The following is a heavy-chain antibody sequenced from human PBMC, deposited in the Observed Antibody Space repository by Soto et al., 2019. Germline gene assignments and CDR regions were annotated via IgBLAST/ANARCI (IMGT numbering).Heavy chain of an antibody. Sequence: PSETLSLTCTVSGGSVSSGSYYWSWIRQPPGKGLEWIGYIYYSGSTNYNPSLKSRVTISVDTSKNQFSLKLSSVTAADTAVYYCARDIGGYSYGIDYWGQGTLVTAPQ. V-gene: IGHV4-61*01. CDR1: GGSVSSGSYY. J-gene: IGHJ4*02. CDR3: ARDIGGYSYGIDY. CDR2: IYYSGST. D-gene: IGHD5-18*01.